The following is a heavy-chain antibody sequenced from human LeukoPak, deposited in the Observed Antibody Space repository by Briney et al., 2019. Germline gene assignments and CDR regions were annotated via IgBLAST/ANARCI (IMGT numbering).Heavy chain of an antibody. V-gene: IGHV3-74*01. J-gene: IGHJ6*02. CDR1: GFTFSSHW. Sequence: GGSLRLSCAASGFTFSSHWMHWVRQAPGKGLVWVSRINSDGSSTSYADSVKGRFTISRDDAKNTLYLQMNSLRAEDTAVYYCACYYYYYGMDVWGQGTTVTVSS. CDR3: ACYYYYYGMDV. CDR2: INSDGSST.